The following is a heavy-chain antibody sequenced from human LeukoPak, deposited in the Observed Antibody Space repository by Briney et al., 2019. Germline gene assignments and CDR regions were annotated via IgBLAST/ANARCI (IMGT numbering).Heavy chain of an antibody. V-gene: IGHV4-34*01. Sequence: SETLSLIYAVYGRSLGRYYWRWVRQPPAGGLEWIGEISQSGSANYNSSLKSRVTISVETSKNHFALRLTSVSPDITAVYYCARGYRDVPLATFTYYFDIDYWGQGTTVTVSS. CDR2: ISQSGSA. CDR1: GRSLGRYY. J-gene: IGHJ4*02. D-gene: IGHD2/OR15-2a*01. CDR3: ARGYRDVPLATFTYYFDIDY.